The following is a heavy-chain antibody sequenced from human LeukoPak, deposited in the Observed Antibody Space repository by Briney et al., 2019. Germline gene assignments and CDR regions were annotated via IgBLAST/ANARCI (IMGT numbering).Heavy chain of an antibody. CDR2: ISYDGSNK. D-gene: IGHD3-16*01. CDR3: AGRLLDY. CDR1: GFTFSSYG. V-gene: IGHV3-30*03. J-gene: IGHJ4*02. Sequence: PGGSLRLSCAASGFTFSSYGMHWVRQAPGKGLEWVAVISYDGSNKHYADSVKGRFTISRDNSKNTLYLQMNSLRAEDTAVYYCAGRLLDYWGQGTLVTVSS.